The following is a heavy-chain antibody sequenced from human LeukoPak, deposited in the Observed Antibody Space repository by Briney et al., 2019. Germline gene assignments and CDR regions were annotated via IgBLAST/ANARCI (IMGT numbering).Heavy chain of an antibody. D-gene: IGHD2-21*02. V-gene: IGHV3-30*18. CDR3: AKAPDSGYGMDV. Sequence: GGSLRLSCAASGFTFSSYGMHWVRQAPGKGLEWVAVISYDGGNKYYADSVKGRFTISRDNSKNTLYLQMNSLRAEDTAVYYCAKAPDSGYGMDVWGQGTTVTVSS. CDR1: GFTFSSYG. CDR2: ISYDGGNK. J-gene: IGHJ6*02.